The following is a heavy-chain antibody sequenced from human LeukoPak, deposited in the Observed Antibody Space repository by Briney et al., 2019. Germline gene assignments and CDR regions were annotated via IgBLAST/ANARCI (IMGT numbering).Heavy chain of an antibody. Sequence: GGSLRLSCVASGFTFDAHGMSWVRQAPGKGLEWVSGINWNGGSTGHADSVKGRFTISRDNAKNSLYLQMNSLRAEDTAVYYCARGIFGYYYYMDVWGKGTTVTVSS. CDR2: INWNGGST. D-gene: IGHD3-10*01. V-gene: IGHV3-20*04. J-gene: IGHJ6*03. CDR1: GFTFDAHG. CDR3: ARGIFGYYYYMDV.